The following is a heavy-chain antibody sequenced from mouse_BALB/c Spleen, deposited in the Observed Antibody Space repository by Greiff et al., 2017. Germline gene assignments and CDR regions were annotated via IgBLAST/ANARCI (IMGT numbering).Heavy chain of an antibody. J-gene: IGHJ3*01. CDR3: VRDGGMFAY. V-gene: IGHV2-9-2*01. CDR2: IWTGGGT. CDR1: GFSLTSYD. Sequence: VQLKESGPGLVAPSQSLSITCTVSGFSLTSYDISWIRQPPGKGLEWLGVIWTGGGTNYNSAFMSRLSISKDNSKSQVFLKMNSLQTDDTAIYYCVRDGGMFAYWGQGTLVTVSA.